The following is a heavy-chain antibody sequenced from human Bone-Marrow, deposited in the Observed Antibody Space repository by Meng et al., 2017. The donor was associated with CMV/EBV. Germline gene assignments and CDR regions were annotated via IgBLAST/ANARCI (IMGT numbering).Heavy chain of an antibody. J-gene: IGHJ3*02. D-gene: IGHD1-26*01. CDR2: IYYSGST. V-gene: IGHV4-59*01. CDR3: ARDGSGSSLAADAFDI. Sequence: GSLRLSCTVSGGSISSYYWSWIRQPPGKGLEWIGYIYYSGSTNYNPSLKSRVTISVDTSKNQFSLKLSSVTAADTAVYYCARDGSGSSLAADAFDIWGQGTMVTVSS. CDR1: GGSISSYY.